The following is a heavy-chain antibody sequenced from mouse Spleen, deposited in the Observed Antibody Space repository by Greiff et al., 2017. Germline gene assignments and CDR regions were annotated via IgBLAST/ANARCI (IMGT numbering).Heavy chain of an antibody. CDR2: IHPNSGST. V-gene: IGHV1-64*01. D-gene: IGHD1-1*01. J-gene: IGHJ4*01. CDR3: AREDPTTDYAMDY. CDR1: GYTFTSYW. Sequence: QVQLQQPGAELVKPGASVKLSCKASGYTFTSYWMHWVKQRPGQGLEWIGMIHPNSGSTNYNEKFKSKATLTVDKSSSTAYMQLSSLTSEDSAVYYCAREDPTTDYAMDYWGQGTSVTVSS.